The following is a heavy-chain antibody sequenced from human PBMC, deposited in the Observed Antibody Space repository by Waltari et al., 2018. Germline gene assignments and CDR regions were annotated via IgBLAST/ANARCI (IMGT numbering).Heavy chain of an antibody. Sequence: QIQLVQSGGEVKKPGASVNVSCKASGYMFRNFGIFWVRQAPGQGLEYRGWISAYNGNTNYAQNFQGRLTLTTDTSASTAYMELSSLTSDDTAVYFCARDRRDDNNSVRWLDPWGQGTLVTVSS. V-gene: IGHV1-18*01. D-gene: IGHD1-1*01. CDR2: ISAYNGNT. CDR3: ARDRRDDNNSVRWLDP. J-gene: IGHJ5*02. CDR1: GYMFRNFG.